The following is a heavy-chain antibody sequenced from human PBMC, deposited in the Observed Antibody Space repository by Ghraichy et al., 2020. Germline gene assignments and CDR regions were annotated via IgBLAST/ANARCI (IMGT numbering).Heavy chain of an antibody. J-gene: IGHJ4*02. V-gene: IGHV4-34*01. CDR1: GGSFSGYY. CDR2: INHSGST. Sequence: SETLSLTCAVYGGSFSGYYWSWIRQPPGKGLEWIGEINHSGSTNYNPSLKSRVTISVDTSKNQFSLKLSSVTAADTAVYYCARQPPYCSGGSCYSYYFDYWGQGTLVTVSS. D-gene: IGHD2-15*01. CDR3: ARQPPYCSGGSCYSYYFDY.